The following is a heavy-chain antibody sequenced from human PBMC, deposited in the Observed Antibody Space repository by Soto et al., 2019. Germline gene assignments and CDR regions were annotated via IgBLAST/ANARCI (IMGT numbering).Heavy chain of an antibody. CDR3: ARGDCRTTSCSYHSWFDP. J-gene: IGHJ5*02. V-gene: IGHV1-2*02. D-gene: IGHD2-2*01. Sequence: QAQLVQSGAEVRKPGASVKVSCKASGYTFTGYSIHWVRQAPGQGLQWMGYINPNTGVTNYSPSFQGRVTLTRDTSISTVYMEVGRLRSDDTAVYYCARGDCRTTSCSYHSWFDPWGQGTLVTVSS. CDR2: INPNTGVT. CDR1: GYTFTGYS.